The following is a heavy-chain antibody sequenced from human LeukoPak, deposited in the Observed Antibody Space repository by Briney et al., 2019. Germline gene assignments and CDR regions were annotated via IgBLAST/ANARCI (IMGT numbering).Heavy chain of an antibody. J-gene: IGHJ4*02. CDR1: GGSFSGYY. V-gene: IGHV4-34*01. CDR2: INHSGST. D-gene: IGHD3-10*01. Sequence: SETLSLTCAVYGGSFSGYYSSWIRQPPGKGLEWIGEINHSGSTNYNPSLKSRVTISLETSKNHISLKLNYVTGADTTVYYCATGPIMYYYGSGSDFDDWGQGTLVTVSS. CDR3: ATGPIMYYYGSGSDFDD.